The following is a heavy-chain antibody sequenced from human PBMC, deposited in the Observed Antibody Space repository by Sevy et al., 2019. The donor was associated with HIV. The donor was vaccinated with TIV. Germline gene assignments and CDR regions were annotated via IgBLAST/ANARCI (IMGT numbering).Heavy chain of an antibody. D-gene: IGHD2-8*01. V-gene: IGHV3-9*01. CDR2: ISWNSGSI. CDR3: AKDKGYCTNDVCYTSYYYYGMDV. Sequence: GGSLRLSCAASGFTFDDYAMHWVRQAPGKGLEWVSGISWNSGSIGYADSVKGRFTISRDKAKNSLYLQMNSLRAEDTALYYWAKDKGYCTNDVCYTSYYYYGMDVWGQGTTVTVSS. J-gene: IGHJ6*02. CDR1: GFTFDDYA.